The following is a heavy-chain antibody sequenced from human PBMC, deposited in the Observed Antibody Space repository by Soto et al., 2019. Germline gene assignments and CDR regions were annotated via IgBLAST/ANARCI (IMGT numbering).Heavy chain of an antibody. CDR2: ISGSGGST. J-gene: IGHJ3*02. CDR1: GFTFSSYA. V-gene: IGHV3-23*01. D-gene: IGHD3-3*01. Sequence: GGSLRLSCAASGFTFSSYAMSWVRQAPGKGLEWVSAISGSGGSTYYADSVKGRFTISRDNSKNTLYLQMNSLRAEDTAVYYCAKLCGGRGFFGVVDAFDIWGQGTMVTVSS. CDR3: AKLCGGRGFFGVVDAFDI.